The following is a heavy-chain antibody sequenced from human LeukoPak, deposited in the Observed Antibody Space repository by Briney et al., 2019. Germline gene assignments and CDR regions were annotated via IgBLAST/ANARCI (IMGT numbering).Heavy chain of an antibody. V-gene: IGHV4-34*01. D-gene: IGHD2-8*01. Sequence: SETLSLTCAVYGGSFSGYYWSWIRQPPGEGLEWIGEINHSGSTNYNLSLKSRVTISVDTSKNQFSLKLSSVTAADTAVYYCARDPATECSNGVCYKASWFDPWGQGTLVTVSS. CDR3: ARDPATECSNGVCYKASWFDP. CDR1: GGSFSGYY. J-gene: IGHJ5*02. CDR2: INHSGST.